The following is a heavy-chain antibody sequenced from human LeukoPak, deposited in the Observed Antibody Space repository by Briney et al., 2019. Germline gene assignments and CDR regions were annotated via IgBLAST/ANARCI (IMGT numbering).Heavy chain of an antibody. CDR1: GGSISSHY. Sequence: SETLSLTCTVSGGSISSHYWSWIRQPPGKGLEWIGYIYYSGSTNYNPSLKSRVTISVDTSKNQFSLKLSSVTAADTAVYYCARVDSTVATFDYWGQGTLVTVSS. V-gene: IGHV4-59*11. D-gene: IGHD4-11*01. CDR2: IYYSGST. CDR3: ARVDSTVATFDY. J-gene: IGHJ4*02.